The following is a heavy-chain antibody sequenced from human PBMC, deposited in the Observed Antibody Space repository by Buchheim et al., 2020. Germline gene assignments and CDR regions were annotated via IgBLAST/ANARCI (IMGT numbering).Heavy chain of an antibody. CDR3: ARGLPGGY. CDR1: GGSISNSTYY. D-gene: IGHD3-10*01. J-gene: IGHJ4*02. V-gene: IGHV4-39*02. Sequence: QLQLQESGPGLVKPSETLSLFCTVSGGSISNSTYYWGWIRQPPGKGLEWLGNIYYSGSTYYNPSLKSRVTISVDTSKNHFSLNLSSVTAADTAVYYCARGLPGGYWGQGTL. CDR2: IYYSGST.